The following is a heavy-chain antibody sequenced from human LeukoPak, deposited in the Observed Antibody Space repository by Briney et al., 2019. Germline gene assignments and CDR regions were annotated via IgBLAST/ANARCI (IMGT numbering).Heavy chain of an antibody. CDR2: IYDSGSP. D-gene: IGHD6-13*01. CDR1: GGSISSYY. CDR3: ARYEQQSSYLDYMDV. J-gene: IGHJ6*03. Sequence: PSETLSLTCTVSGGSISSYYWSWIRQPPGKGLEWIGYIYDSGSPNYNPSLKSRVTISVDTSKNQFSLKLSSVTAADTAVYYCARYEQQSSYLDYMDVWGKGTTVTVSS. V-gene: IGHV4-59*01.